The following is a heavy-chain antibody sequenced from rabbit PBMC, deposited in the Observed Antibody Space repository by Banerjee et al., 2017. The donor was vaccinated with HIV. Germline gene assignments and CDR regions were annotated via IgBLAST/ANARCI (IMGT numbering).Heavy chain of an antibody. J-gene: IGHJ3*01. Sequence: QSLEESGGDLVKPGASLTLTCTASGFSFSSSDYMCWVRQAPGKGLEWIGCIYTGDGSTYYASWVNGRFTISKTSSTTVTLQMTSLTAADTATYFCARIDAGGGNYWLTRLDLWGPGTLVTVS. V-gene: IGHV1S40*01. CDR2: IYTGDGST. D-gene: IGHD4-2*01. CDR1: GFSFSSSDY. CDR3: ARIDAGGGNYWLTRLDL.